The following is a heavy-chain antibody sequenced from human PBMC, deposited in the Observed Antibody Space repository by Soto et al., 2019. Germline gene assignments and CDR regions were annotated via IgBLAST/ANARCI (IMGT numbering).Heavy chain of an antibody. Sequence: QVQLVQSGAEVKKPGASVKVSCKASGYIFTAYSMHWVRQAPGQGLDWMDVVNPSGGSTNYAQKFQGRITMTRDTSTSTVYMDLSSLTSEDTAVYYCAREENCSDGICYSEYFQRWGQGTLVTVSS. D-gene: IGHD2-15*01. CDR1: GYIFTAYS. J-gene: IGHJ1*01. CDR2: VNPSGGST. CDR3: AREENCSDGICYSEYFQR. V-gene: IGHV1-46*01.